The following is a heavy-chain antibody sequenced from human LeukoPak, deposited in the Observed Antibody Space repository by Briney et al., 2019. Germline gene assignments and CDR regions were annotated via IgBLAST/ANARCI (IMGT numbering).Heavy chain of an antibody. D-gene: IGHD2-15*01. CDR3: ARDVALNWFDP. CDR2: IWYDGSNK. Sequence: GRSLRLSCAASGFTFSSYGMHWVRQAPGKGLEWVAVIWYDGSNKYYADSVKGRFTISRDNSKNTLYLQMNSLRAEDTAVYYSARDVALNWFDPWGQGTLVTVSS. V-gene: IGHV3-33*01. J-gene: IGHJ5*02. CDR1: GFTFSSYG.